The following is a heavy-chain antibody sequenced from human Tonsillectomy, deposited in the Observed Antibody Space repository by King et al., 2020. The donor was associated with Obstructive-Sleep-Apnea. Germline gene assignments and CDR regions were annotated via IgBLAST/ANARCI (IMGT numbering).Heavy chain of an antibody. CDR2: IDWDDVK. J-gene: IGHJ4*02. Sequence: VTLKESGPALVKPTQTLTLTCTFSGFSLSTSGMCVSWIRQPPGKALEWLALIDWDDVKYYNTSLKTRLTNSKDTSKNQVVLTMTNMDPVDTATYYCARANYYGSGSYYYFDYWGQGTLVTVSS. V-gene: IGHV2-70*01. CDR1: GFSLSTSGMC. D-gene: IGHD3-10*01. CDR3: ARANYYGSGSYYYFDY.